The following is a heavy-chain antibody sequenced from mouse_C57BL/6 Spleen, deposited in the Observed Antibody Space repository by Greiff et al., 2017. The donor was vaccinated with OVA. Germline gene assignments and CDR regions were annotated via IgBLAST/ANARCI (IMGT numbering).Heavy chain of an antibody. V-gene: IGHV5-12*01. J-gene: IGHJ4*01. CDR1: GFTFSDYY. CDR2: ISNGGGST. Sequence: EVKVVESGGGLVQPGGSLKLSCAASGFTFSDYYMYWVRQTPEKRLEWVAYISNGGGSTYYPDTVKGRFTISRDNAKNTLYLQMSRLKSEDTAMYYCARQNWDSYYAMDYWGQGTSVTVSS. D-gene: IGHD4-1*01. CDR3: ARQNWDSYYAMDY.